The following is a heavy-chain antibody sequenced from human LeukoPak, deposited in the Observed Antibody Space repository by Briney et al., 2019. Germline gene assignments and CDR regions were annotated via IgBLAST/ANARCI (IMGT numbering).Heavy chain of an antibody. CDR1: GYTFTNNY. Sequence: GASVKVSCKASGYTFTNNYIHWVRQAPGQGLEWLGWINPNSGDTRYEPKFQGRVTMTGDTSITTVYMELSSLRSDDTAVYFCARDYRGNPFDYWGQGTLVTVSS. J-gene: IGHJ4*02. D-gene: IGHD4-23*01. V-gene: IGHV1-2*02. CDR2: INPNSGDT. CDR3: ARDYRGNPFDY.